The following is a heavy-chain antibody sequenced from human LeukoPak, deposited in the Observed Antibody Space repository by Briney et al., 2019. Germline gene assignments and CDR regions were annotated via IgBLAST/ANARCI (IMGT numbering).Heavy chain of an antibody. CDR3: ARDRSGDTMIYDY. D-gene: IGHD3-22*01. V-gene: IGHV3-21*01. CDR1: GFTFNSYT. J-gene: IGHJ4*02. Sequence: GGSLRLSCAASGFTFNSYTMNWVRQAPGRGLEWVSSISSSSSRSSYIYYADSAKGRFTISRDNAKNSLYLQMNSLRAEDTAVYYCARDRSGDTMIYDYWGQGTLVTVSS. CDR2: ISSSSSRSSYI.